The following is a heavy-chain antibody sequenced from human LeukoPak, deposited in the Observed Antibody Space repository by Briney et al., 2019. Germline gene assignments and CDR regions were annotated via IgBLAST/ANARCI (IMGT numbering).Heavy chain of an antibody. Sequence: GRSLRLSCAASGFTFSSYGMHWVRQAPGKGLVWVSRINSDGSSTSYADSVKGRFTISRDNAKNTLYLRMNSLRAEDTAVYYCAHIVGATPFDYWGQGTLVTVSS. CDR1: GFTFSSYG. CDR3: AHIVGATPFDY. CDR2: INSDGSST. J-gene: IGHJ4*02. V-gene: IGHV3-74*01. D-gene: IGHD1-26*01.